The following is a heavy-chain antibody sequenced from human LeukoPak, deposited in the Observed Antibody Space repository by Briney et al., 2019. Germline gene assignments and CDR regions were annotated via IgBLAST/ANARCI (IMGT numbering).Heavy chain of an antibody. CDR2: ISGSGGST. CDR3: AKDFLGRFLESYSSYHYGSGSNYGMDV. V-gene: IGHV3-23*01. CDR1: GFTFSSYA. J-gene: IGHJ6*02. Sequence: GGSLRLSCAASGFTFSSYAMSWVRQAPGKGLEWVSAISGSGGSTYYADSVKGRFTISRDNSKNTLYLQMNSLRAEDTAVYYCAKDFLGRFLESYSSYHYGSGSNYGMDVWGQGTTVTVSS. D-gene: IGHD3-10*01.